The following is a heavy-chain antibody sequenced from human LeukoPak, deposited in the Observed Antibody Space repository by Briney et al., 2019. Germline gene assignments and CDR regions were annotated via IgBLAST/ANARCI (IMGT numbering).Heavy chain of an antibody. D-gene: IGHD4-17*01. V-gene: IGHV4-61*01. J-gene: IGHJ5*02. Sequence: SETLSLTCTVSGASVSSASYWTWIRQPPGKGVEWIAHIYNGVNTNYNPSLKSRVTISVDTSKNQFSLKLSSVTAADTAVYYCAREDTTYGDYGFDPWGQGTLVTVSS. CDR1: GASVSSASY. CDR2: IYNGVNT. CDR3: AREDTTYGDYGFDP.